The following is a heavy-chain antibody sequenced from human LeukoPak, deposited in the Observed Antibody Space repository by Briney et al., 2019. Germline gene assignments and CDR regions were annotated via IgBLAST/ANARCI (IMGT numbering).Heavy chain of an antibody. CDR1: GISISTYY. D-gene: IGHD1-1*01. Sequence: KTSETLSLTCAVSGISISTYYWSWIRQHAGKGLEWIGRIYTSGNTNYKPSLKSRLTISVDKSKNHLSLKLSSLTAADTAFYYCAGGPSGTAFDDWGHGTLVTVSS. J-gene: IGHJ4*01. CDR3: AGGPSGTAFDD. V-gene: IGHV4-4*07. CDR2: IYTSGNT.